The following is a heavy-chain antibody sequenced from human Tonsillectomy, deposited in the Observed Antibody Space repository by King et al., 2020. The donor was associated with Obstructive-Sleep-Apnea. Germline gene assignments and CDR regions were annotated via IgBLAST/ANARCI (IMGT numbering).Heavy chain of an antibody. Sequence: QLVQSGGGLVQPGRSLRLSCAASGFTFDDYAMHWVRQAPGKGLEWVSGISWNSGSIGYADSVKGRFTISRDNAKNSLYLQMNSLRAEDTALYYCAKDPYGSGSPWYFDLWGRGTLVTVSS. V-gene: IGHV3-9*01. J-gene: IGHJ2*01. CDR2: ISWNSGSI. D-gene: IGHD3-10*01. CDR3: AKDPYGSGSPWYFDL. CDR1: GFTFDDYA.